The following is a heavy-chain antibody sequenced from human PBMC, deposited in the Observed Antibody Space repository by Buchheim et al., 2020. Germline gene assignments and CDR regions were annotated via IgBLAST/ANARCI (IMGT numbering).Heavy chain of an antibody. V-gene: IGHV3-7*01. J-gene: IGHJ4*02. Sequence: EMRLVESGGGLVQPGGSLRLSCAASGFTFSYYWMSWVRQAPGKGLEWVANIKQDGSEKYYVDSVKGRFTISRDNAKHSLYLQMNSLRAEDTAVYYCARDAVVPAAILKPPFDYWGQGTL. CDR3: ARDAVVPAAILKPPFDY. D-gene: IGHD2-2*02. CDR1: GFTFSYYW. CDR2: IKQDGSEK.